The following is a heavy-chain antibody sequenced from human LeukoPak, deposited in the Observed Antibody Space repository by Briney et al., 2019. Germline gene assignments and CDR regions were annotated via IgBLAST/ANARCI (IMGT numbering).Heavy chain of an antibody. CDR1: GFTFSSYS. J-gene: IGHJ4*02. Sequence: PGGSLRLSCAASGFTFSSYSMNWVRQAPGKGLEWVSSISSSSSYIYYADSAKGRFTISRDNAKNSLYLQMNSLRAEDTAVYYCARGASPVVPAADYWGQGTLVTVSS. CDR2: ISSSSSYI. CDR3: ARGASPVVPAADY. D-gene: IGHD2-2*01. V-gene: IGHV3-21*01.